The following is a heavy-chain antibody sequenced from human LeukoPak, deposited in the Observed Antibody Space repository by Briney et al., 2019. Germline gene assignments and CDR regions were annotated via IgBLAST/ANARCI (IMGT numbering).Heavy chain of an antibody. Sequence: GRSLRLSCAASGVTFSSYGMHWVRQAPGKGLEWVAVISYDGTNKYYADSVKGRFTISRDDSKNTLYLQMNSLRAEDTALYYCAKSLFQDNSGYFDYWGQGTLVTVSS. CDR2: ISYDGTNK. CDR3: AKSLFQDNSGYFDY. J-gene: IGHJ4*02. D-gene: IGHD3-22*01. V-gene: IGHV3-30*18. CDR1: GVTFSSYG.